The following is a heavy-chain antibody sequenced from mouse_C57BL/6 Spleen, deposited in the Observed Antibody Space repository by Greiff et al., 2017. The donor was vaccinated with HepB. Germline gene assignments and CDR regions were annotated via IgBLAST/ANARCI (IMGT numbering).Heavy chain of an antibody. D-gene: IGHD1-1*01. CDR1: GYAFTNYL. CDR3: ARRDYYGSFAD. CDR2: INPGSGGT. Sequence: QVQLQQSGAELVRPGTSVKVSCKASGYAFTNYLIEWVKQRPGQGLEWIGVINPGSGGTNYNEKFKGKATLTADKSSSTAYMQLSSLTSEDSAVYFCARRDYYGSFADWGQGTLVTVSA. V-gene: IGHV1-54*01. J-gene: IGHJ3*01.